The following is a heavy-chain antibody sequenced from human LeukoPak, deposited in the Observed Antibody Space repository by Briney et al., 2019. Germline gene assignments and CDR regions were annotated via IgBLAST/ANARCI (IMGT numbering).Heavy chain of an antibody. J-gene: IGHJ5*02. CDR1: GYTFTGYY. V-gene: IGHV1-2*04. D-gene: IGHD6-13*01. CDR2: INPNSGGT. Sequence: VASVKVSCKASGYTFTGYYMHWVRQAPGQGLEWMGWINPNSGGTNYAQKFQGWVTMTRDTSISTAYMELSRLRSDDTAVYYCARGSAAAGTRWFDPWGQGTLVTVSS. CDR3: ARGSAAAGTRWFDP.